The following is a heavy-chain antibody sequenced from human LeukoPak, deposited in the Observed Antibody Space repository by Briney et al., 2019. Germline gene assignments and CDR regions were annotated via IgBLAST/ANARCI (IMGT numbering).Heavy chain of an antibody. Sequence: GESLKISCKGSGYSFTSYWIGWVRQMPGKRLEWLGIIYPGDSDTRYSPSFQGQVTTSADKSISTAYLQWSSLKASDTAMYYCARRKRRYDFWSGYYAFDYWGQGTLVTVSS. CDR3: ARRKRRYDFWSGYYAFDY. D-gene: IGHD3-3*01. CDR2: IYPGDSDT. V-gene: IGHV5-51*01. J-gene: IGHJ4*02. CDR1: GYSFTSYW.